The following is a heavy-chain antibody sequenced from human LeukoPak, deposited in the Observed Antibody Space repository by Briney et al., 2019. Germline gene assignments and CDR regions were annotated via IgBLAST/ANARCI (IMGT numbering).Heavy chain of an antibody. D-gene: IGHD6-6*01. Sequence: GGSLRLSCAASGFTFSDYYMSWIRQAPGKGLEWVSYISSSGSTIYYADSVKGRFTISRDNAENSLYLQMSSLRAEDTAVYYCARLTQLARGRYWGQGTLVTVSS. CDR2: ISSSGSTI. CDR3: ARLTQLARGRY. V-gene: IGHV3-11*01. CDR1: GFTFSDYY. J-gene: IGHJ4*02.